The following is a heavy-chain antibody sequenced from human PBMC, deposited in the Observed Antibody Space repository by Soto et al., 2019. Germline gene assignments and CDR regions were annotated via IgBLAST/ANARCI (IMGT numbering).Heavy chain of an antibody. Sequence: PSETLSLTCAVYGGSFSGYDWSWIRQPPGKGLEWIGEINHSGSTNYNPSLKSRVTISVDTSKNQFSLKLSSVPAADTAVYYCARGGDYCSSTSCYRPYYYYGMDVWGQGTTVTVSS. D-gene: IGHD2-2*02. CDR1: GGSFSGYD. J-gene: IGHJ6*02. CDR3: ARGGDYCSSTSCYRPYYYYGMDV. CDR2: INHSGST. V-gene: IGHV4-34*01.